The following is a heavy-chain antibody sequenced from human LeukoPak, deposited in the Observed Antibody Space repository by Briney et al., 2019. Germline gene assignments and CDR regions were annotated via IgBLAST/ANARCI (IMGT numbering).Heavy chain of an antibody. Sequence: SQTLSLTCTVSGGSISSGSYHWSWIRQPAGKGLEWIGRIYTCGSTNYNPSLKSRVTISVDTSKNQFSLKLSSVTAADTAVYYCARAYYDFWSGEVPGWFDPWGQGTLVTVSS. D-gene: IGHD3-3*01. J-gene: IGHJ5*02. CDR3: ARAYYDFWSGEVPGWFDP. CDR1: GGSISSGSYH. V-gene: IGHV4-61*02. CDR2: IYTCGST.